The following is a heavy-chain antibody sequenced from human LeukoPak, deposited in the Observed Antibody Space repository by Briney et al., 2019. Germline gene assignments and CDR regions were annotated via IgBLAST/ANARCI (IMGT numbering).Heavy chain of an antibody. V-gene: IGHV1-46*01. D-gene: IGHD1-1*01. CDR2: INPSGGST. CDR1: GYTFTSYY. CDR3: ARDLRAGWIGTGLNWFDP. Sequence: GASVKVSCKASGYTFTSYYMHWVRQAPGQGLEWMGIINPSGGSTSYAQKFQGRVTMTRYMSTSTVYMEMSSLRSEDTAVYYCARDLRAGWIGTGLNWFDPWGQGTLVTVSS. J-gene: IGHJ5*02.